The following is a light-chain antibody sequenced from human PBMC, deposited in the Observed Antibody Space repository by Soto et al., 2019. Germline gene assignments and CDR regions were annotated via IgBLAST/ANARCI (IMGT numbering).Light chain of an antibody. Sequence: AIQMTPSPSSLSASVGDRVTITCRASPGIRNDLDWFQQKPGKAPKLLIYAASNLHSGVPARFSGSGSGTDFTLTISSLQPEDFATYYCLQKYFYPFTFGPGTKVDIK. CDR3: LQKYFYPFT. J-gene: IGKJ3*01. CDR2: AAS. CDR1: PGIRND. V-gene: IGKV1-6*01.